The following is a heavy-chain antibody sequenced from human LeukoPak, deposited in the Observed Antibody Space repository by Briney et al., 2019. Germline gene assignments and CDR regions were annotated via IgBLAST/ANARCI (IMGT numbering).Heavy chain of an antibody. V-gene: IGHV3-23*01. J-gene: IGHJ3*02. Sequence: GGSLRLSCAASGFTFSSYAMSWVRQAPGKGLEWVSAISGSGGSTYYADSVKGRFTISRDNSKNTLYLQMNNLRAEDTAVYYCAKGGYCSSTSCYKGQVHDAFDIWGQGTMVTVSS. CDR3: AKGGYCSSTSCYKGQVHDAFDI. D-gene: IGHD2-2*02. CDR2: ISGSGGST. CDR1: GFTFSSYA.